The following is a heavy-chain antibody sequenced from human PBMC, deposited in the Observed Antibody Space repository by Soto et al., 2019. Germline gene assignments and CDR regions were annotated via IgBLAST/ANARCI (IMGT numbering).Heavy chain of an antibody. J-gene: IGHJ3*02. CDR1: GFPFSTYG. V-gene: IGHV3-33*01. Sequence: QVQLVESGGGVVQPGTSLRLSCAVSGFPFSTYGFPWVRQPPGKGLEWVAVIVSDGSAKYHADSVEGRFTIPRDNSKDTLYLQMISLRAEDTAVYYCARDDAFGNENGLDIWGQGTMVTVSS. D-gene: IGHD1-1*01. CDR3: ARDDAFGNENGLDI. CDR2: IVSDGSAK.